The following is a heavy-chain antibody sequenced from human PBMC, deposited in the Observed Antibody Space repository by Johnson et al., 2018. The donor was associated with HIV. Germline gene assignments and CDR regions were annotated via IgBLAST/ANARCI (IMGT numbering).Heavy chain of an antibody. D-gene: IGHD2-15*01. J-gene: IGHJ3*02. CDR3: ARKVVVVAAAAGDAFDI. CDR2: INSDGSST. V-gene: IGHV3-74*02. CDR1: GFTFDDYA. Sequence: EVQLVESGGGLVQPGRSLRLSCAASGFTFDDYAMHWVRQAPGKGLEWVSRINSDGSSTSYADSVTGRFTISRDNATNTLYLQMNSLRAEDTAVYYCARKVVVVAAAAGDAFDIWGQGTMVTVSS.